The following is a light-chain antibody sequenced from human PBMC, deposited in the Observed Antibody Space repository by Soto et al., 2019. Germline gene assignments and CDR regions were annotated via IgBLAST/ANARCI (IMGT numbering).Light chain of an antibody. CDR3: QQSFTTPWT. CDR2: DTF. Sequence: DIQMTQSPSSLSASLGDRVTITCRPSESIRNELNWFQQRPRKAPRLLIYDTFTLQSGVPSRFSGSVSGTEFSLTISSLQAGDSAIYYCQQSFTTPWTFGQGTKVDIK. CDR1: ESIRNE. J-gene: IGKJ1*01. V-gene: IGKV1-39*01.